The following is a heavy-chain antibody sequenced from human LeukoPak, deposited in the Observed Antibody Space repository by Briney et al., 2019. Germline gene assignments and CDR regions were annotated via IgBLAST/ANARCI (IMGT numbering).Heavy chain of an antibody. CDR1: GFTFRSTV. CDR3: AKDLSDYVWGSYVS. CDR2: ISGSGGST. Sequence: GGSLRLSCAASGFTFRSTVMSWVRQAPGKGLEWVSAISGSGGSTYYADSVKGRFTISRDNSKNTLYLQMNSLRAEDTAVYYCAKDLSDYVWGSYVSWGQGTLVTVSS. D-gene: IGHD3-16*01. J-gene: IGHJ5*02. V-gene: IGHV3-23*01.